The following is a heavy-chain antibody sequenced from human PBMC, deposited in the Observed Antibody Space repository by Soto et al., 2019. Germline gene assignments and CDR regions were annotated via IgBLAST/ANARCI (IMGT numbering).Heavy chain of an antibody. CDR1: GYSISSGYY. J-gene: IGHJ4*02. CDR3: ARVRYNWNDKGGDYYFDY. V-gene: IGHV4-38-2*01. CDR2: IYHSGST. Sequence: SETLSLTCAVSGYSISSGYYWGWIRQPPGKGLEWIGSIYHSGSTYYNPSLESRVTISVDTSKNQFSLKLSSVTAADTAVYYCARVRYNWNDKGGDYYFDYWGQGTLVTVSS. D-gene: IGHD1-1*01.